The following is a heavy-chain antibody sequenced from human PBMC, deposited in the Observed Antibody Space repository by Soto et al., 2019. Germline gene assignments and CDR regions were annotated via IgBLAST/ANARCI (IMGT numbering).Heavy chain of an antibody. CDR1: GGTFSSYA. V-gene: IGHV1-69*12. J-gene: IGHJ5*02. D-gene: IGHD3-10*01. CDR3: ARGGLLWFGELLTKPYNWFDP. Sequence: QVQLVQSGAEVKKPGSSVKVSRKASGGTFSSYAISWVRQAPGQGLEWMGGIIPIFGTANYAQKFQGRVTITADESTNAANMQLSSQRSEDTAVYYCARGGLLWFGELLTKPYNWFDPWGQGTLVTVSS. CDR2: IIPIFGTA.